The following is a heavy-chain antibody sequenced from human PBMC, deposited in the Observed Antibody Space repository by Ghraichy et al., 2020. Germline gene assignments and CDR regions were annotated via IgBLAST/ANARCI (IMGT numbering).Heavy chain of an antibody. V-gene: IGHV4-59*01. Sequence: SQTLSLTCTVSGGSTSSYYWSWIRQPPGKGLEWIGYISYSGTTNYNPSLKSRVSISLDTSNTQFSLRLSSVTAADTAVYYCARINNWFDPWGQGALVTVSS. CDR3: ARINNWFDP. CDR1: GGSTSSYY. CDR2: ISYSGTT. J-gene: IGHJ5*02.